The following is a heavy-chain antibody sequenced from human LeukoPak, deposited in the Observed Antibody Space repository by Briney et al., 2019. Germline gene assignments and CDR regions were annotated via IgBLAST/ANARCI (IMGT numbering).Heavy chain of an antibody. Sequence: PGGSLRLSCAASGFTFSTYAMSWVRQAPGKGLEWVSAVRGSGTDTYYADSVKGRFTISRDNSKNTLYLQMNSLRAEDTAIYYCAKTSRRNGGYDSPFDYWGQGTLVTVSS. CDR3: AKTSRRNGGYDSPFDY. CDR1: GFTFSTYA. J-gene: IGHJ4*02. V-gene: IGHV3-23*01. D-gene: IGHD5-12*01. CDR2: VRGSGTDT.